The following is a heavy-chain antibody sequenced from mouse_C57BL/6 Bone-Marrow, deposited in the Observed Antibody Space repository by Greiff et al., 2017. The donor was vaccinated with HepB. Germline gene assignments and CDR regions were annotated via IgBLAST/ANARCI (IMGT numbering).Heavy chain of an antibody. Sequence: QVQLQQSGPELVKPGASVKISCKASGYSFSSSWMNWVKQRPGKGLEWIGRIYPGDGDTNYNGKFKGKATLTADKSSSTAYMQLSSLTSEDSAVYFCAREVTTFFDYWGQGTTLTVSS. CDR1: GYSFSSSW. V-gene: IGHV1-82*01. CDR2: IYPGDGDT. CDR3: AREVTTFFDY. J-gene: IGHJ2*01. D-gene: IGHD2-2*01.